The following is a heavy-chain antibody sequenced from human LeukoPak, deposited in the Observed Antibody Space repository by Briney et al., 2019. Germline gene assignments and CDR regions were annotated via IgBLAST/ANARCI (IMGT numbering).Heavy chain of an antibody. CDR2: ISSSSSYI. CDR3: ARHMSGYCSSTSCLDDAFDI. Sequence: GGSLRLSCAASGFTFSSYSMNWVRQAPGKGLEWVSSISSSSSYIYYADSVKGRFTISRDNAKNSLYLQMNSLRAEDTAVYYCARHMSGYCSSTSCLDDAFDIWGQGTMVTVSS. CDR1: GFTFSSYS. V-gene: IGHV3-21*01. D-gene: IGHD2-2*01. J-gene: IGHJ3*02.